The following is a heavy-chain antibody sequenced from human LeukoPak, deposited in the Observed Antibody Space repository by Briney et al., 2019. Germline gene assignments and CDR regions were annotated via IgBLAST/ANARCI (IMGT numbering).Heavy chain of an antibody. V-gene: IGHV4-59*01. J-gene: IGHJ4*02. Sequence: SETLSLTCTVSGGSISSYYWSWIRQPPGKGLEWIGYIYYSGSTNYNPSLKSRVTISVDTSKNQFSLKLSSVTAADTAVYYCARVSGGWGGFDYWGQGTLVTVSS. CDR2: IYYSGST. CDR1: GGSISSYY. D-gene: IGHD3-10*01. CDR3: ARVSGGWGGFDY.